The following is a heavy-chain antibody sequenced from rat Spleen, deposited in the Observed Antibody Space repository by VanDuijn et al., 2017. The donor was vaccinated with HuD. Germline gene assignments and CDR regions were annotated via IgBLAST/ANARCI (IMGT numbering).Heavy chain of an antibody. CDR2: INSAGST. CDR1: GHSITSSYR. CDR3: TSTEIVMPRLYAY. D-gene: IGHD1-12*01. J-gene: IGHJ3*01. Sequence: EVQLQESGPGLVKPSQSLSLTCSVTGHSITSSYRWNWIRKFPGNRLEWMGYINSAGSTIYNPPLESRISITRDTFKNQFFLQVNSVTADDMATYYCTSTEIVMPRLYAYWGQGTLVTVSS. V-gene: IGHV3-3*01.